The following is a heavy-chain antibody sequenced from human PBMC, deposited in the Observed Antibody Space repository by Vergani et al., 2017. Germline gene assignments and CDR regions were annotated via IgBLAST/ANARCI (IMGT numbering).Heavy chain of an antibody. D-gene: IGHD3-22*01. CDR3: ARXVDSDYDSSGYSEGVGY. J-gene: IGHJ4*02. V-gene: IGHV3-11*05. CDR2: ISSSSSYT. CDR1: GFTFSDYY. Sequence: QVQLVESGGGLVKPGGSLRLSCAASGFTFSDYYMSWIRQAPGKGLEWVSYISSSSSYTNYADSVKGRFTISRDNAKNSLYLQMNSLRAEDTAVYYCARXVDSDYDSSGYSEGVGYWGQGTLVTVSS.